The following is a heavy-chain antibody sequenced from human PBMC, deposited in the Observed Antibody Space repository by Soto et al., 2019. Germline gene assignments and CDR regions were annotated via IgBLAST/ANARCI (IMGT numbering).Heavy chain of an antibody. J-gene: IGHJ4*02. D-gene: IGHD3-22*01. V-gene: IGHV3-48*03. Sequence: PGGSLRLSCAASGFTFSSYEMNWVRQAPGKGLEWVSYISSSGSTIYYADSVKGRFTISRDNAKNSLYLQMNSLRAEDTAVYCCARGGITMIVVASYDYWGQGTLVTVSS. CDR3: ARGGITMIVVASYDY. CDR2: ISSSGSTI. CDR1: GFTFSSYE.